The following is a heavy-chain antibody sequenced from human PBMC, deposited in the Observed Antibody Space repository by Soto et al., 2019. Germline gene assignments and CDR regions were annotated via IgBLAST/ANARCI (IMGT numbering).Heavy chain of an antibody. D-gene: IGHD6-13*01. CDR2: ISNNGGST. J-gene: IGHJ2*01. Sequence: EVQLVESGGGLVQPGGSLRLSCSGSGFTFSGYAMHWVRQAPGKGLDYVSGISNNGGSTYYTDSVKGRFTISRDNSKNTLYLLMSSLRAEDTAVYYCVKDRDRSSWYFSPFDLWGRGTLVTVSS. CDR3: VKDRDRSSWYFSPFDL. V-gene: IGHV3-64D*06. CDR1: GFTFSGYA.